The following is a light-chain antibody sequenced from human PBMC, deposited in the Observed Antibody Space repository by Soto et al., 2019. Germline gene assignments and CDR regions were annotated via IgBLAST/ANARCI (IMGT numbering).Light chain of an antibody. Sequence: QAVVTQEPSLSVSPGGTVILTCGLSSGSVSTSSYPSWYLQAPGQAPRTLIYNTNPRSSGVPDRFSGSIRGNRAALTITGAQADDESDYYCLLYVGSGISVFGGGTQLTVL. CDR2: NTN. CDR1: SGSVSTSSY. CDR3: LLYVGSGISV. V-gene: IGLV8-61*01. J-gene: IGLJ3*02.